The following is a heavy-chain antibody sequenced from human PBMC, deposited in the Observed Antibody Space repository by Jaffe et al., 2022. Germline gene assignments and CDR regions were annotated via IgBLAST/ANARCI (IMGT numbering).Heavy chain of an antibody. Sequence: QVQLVQSESELRKPGASVKVSCKASGYTFTNYAMNWVRQAPGQGLEWMGWINTNTGNPTYAPGFTGRFVFSLDTSVSTAYLQISSLEDEDTAVYYCARGRVTMVQGVVTARYYFDYWGQGTLVTVSS. V-gene: IGHV7-4-1*02. CDR3: ARGRVTMVQGVVTARYYFDY. D-gene: IGHD3-10*01. J-gene: IGHJ4*02. CDR1: GYTFTNYA. CDR2: INTNTGNP.